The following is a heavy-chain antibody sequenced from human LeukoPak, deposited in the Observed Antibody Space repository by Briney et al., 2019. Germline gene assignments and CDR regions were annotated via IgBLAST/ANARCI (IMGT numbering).Heavy chain of an antibody. CDR2: IYFSGGT. Sequence: SSETLSLTCTVSGDSISSSNCYWGWIRQPPGKGLEWIGSIYFSGGTYYNPSLKSRVTISLDTSKNQFSLKLSSVTAADTAVYHCARDRGGYYGSENDYWGQGTLVIVSS. CDR3: ARDRGGYYGSENDY. D-gene: IGHD3-10*01. V-gene: IGHV4-39*02. J-gene: IGHJ4*02. CDR1: GDSISSSNCY.